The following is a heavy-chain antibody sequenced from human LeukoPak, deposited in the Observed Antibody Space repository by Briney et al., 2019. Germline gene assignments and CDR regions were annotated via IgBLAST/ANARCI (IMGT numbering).Heavy chain of an antibody. CDR1: GFTVSSNY. V-gene: IGHV3-53*01. J-gene: IGHJ4*02. D-gene: IGHD6-19*01. CDR2: IYSGGST. CDR3: ASTTDVAVAGTQLYFDY. Sequence: PGGSLRLSCAASGFTVSSNYMSWVRQARGKGLEWVSVIYSGGSTYYADSVKGRFTISRDNSKNTLYLQMNSLRAEDTAVYYCASTTDVAVAGTQLYFDYWGQGTLVTVSS.